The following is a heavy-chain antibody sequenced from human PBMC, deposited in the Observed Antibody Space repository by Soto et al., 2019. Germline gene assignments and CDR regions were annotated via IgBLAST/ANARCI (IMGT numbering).Heavy chain of an antibody. CDR3: TRQASYWHGGGGWLDP. J-gene: IGHJ5*02. Sequence: EVQLVESGGGLVQPGGSLRLSCAASGFTFSASDMHWVRQPTGKGLEWVAAIGTLHDTYYPDSVKGRFTISRDNAKNSLYLERNSLRAGDTAVYYCTRQASYWHGGGGWLDPWGQGTLVTVSS. CDR2: IGTLHDT. CDR1: GFTFSASD. V-gene: IGHV3-13*01. D-gene: IGHD2-8*02.